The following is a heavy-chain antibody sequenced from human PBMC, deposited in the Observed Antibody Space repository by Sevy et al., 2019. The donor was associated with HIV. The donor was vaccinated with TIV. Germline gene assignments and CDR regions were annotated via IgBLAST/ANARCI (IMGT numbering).Heavy chain of an antibody. CDR1: GFTFSTYA. CDR2: ISGSGRST. V-gene: IGHV3-23*01. Sequence: GGSLRLSCAASGFTFSTYAMNWVRQAPGKGLEWVSSISGSGRSTYYADSVEGRFTISRHNSKNTLYLQMNSLRADDTPVYYCAKGYCSGGSCPRDYYYYGMDVWGQGTTVTVSS. CDR3: AKGYCSGGSCPRDYYYYGMDV. D-gene: IGHD2-15*01. J-gene: IGHJ6*02.